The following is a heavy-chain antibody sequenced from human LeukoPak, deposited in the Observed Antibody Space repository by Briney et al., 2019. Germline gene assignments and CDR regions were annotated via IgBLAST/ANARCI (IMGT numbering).Heavy chain of an antibody. D-gene: IGHD6-19*01. Sequence: ASVKVSCKASGGTFSSYAISWVRQAPGQGLEWMGGIIPIFGTANYAQKFQGRVTITADKSTSTAYMEPSSLRSEDTAVYYCARDLTGYSSGWYYFDYWGQGTLVTVSS. CDR2: IIPIFGTA. V-gene: IGHV1-69*06. CDR1: GGTFSSYA. J-gene: IGHJ4*02. CDR3: ARDLTGYSSGWYYFDY.